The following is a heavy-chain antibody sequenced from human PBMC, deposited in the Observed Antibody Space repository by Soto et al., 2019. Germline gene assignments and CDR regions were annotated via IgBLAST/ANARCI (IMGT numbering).Heavy chain of an antibody. D-gene: IGHD6-13*01. CDR2: ISYGGSNK. V-gene: IGHV3-30*18. J-gene: IGHJ4*02. CDR1: GFTFSSYG. CDR3: AKDQGGSSWYEGVDY. Sequence: QVQLVESGGGVVQPGRSLRLSCAASGFTFSSYGMHWVRQAPGKGLEWVAVISYGGSNKYYADSVKGRFTISRDNSKNTLYLQMNSLRAEDTAVYYCAKDQGGSSWYEGVDYWGQGTLVTVSS.